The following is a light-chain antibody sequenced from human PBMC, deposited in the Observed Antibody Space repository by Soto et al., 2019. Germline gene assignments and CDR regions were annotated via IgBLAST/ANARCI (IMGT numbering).Light chain of an antibody. CDR2: GAS. V-gene: IGKV3-20*01. J-gene: IGKJ1*01. Sequence: EIALTQSPVSLSLSPGERATLSCRASQSVSRSYLAWYQQKPGQAPRLLIYGASSRATGIPDRFSGSGSGTDFTLTISRLEPEDFAVYYCQQYGNSPPTFGQGTKVDIK. CDR1: QSVSRSY. CDR3: QQYGNSPPT.